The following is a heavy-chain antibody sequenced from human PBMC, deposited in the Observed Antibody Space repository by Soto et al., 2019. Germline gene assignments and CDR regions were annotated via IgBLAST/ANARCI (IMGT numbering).Heavy chain of an antibody. CDR2: IRTKANSYAT. D-gene: IGHD4-17*01. CDR1: GFTFTGSS. V-gene: IGHV3-73*01. J-gene: IGHJ4*02. Sequence: PGGSLRLCCATSGFTFTGSSMHGVRKASGKGLEWVGRIRTKANSYATAYAASVKGRFTISRDDSRDTTYLQMNSLKTEDTAVYYCTRFPRGTPVTNLDYWGQGTLVTVSS. CDR3: TRFPRGTPVTNLDY.